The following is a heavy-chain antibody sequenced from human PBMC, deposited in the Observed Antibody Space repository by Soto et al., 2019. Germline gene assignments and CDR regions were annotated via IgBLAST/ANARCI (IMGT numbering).Heavy chain of an antibody. V-gene: IGHV1-3*01. D-gene: IGHD5-12*01. Sequence: GASVKVSCKASGYTFTSYAMHWVRQAPGQRLEWMGWINAGNGNTKYSQKFQGRVTITRDTSASTAYMELSSLRSEDTAVYYCARDLPYSVNWFDPWGQGTLVTVSS. CDR3: ARDLPYSVNWFDP. CDR2: INAGNGNT. CDR1: GYTFTSYA. J-gene: IGHJ5*02.